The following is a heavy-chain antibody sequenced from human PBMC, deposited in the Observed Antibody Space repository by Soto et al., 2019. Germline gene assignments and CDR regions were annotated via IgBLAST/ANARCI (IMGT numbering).Heavy chain of an antibody. D-gene: IGHD2-15*01. CDR2: ISAYNGNT. CDR1: GYTYTSNG. V-gene: IGHV1-18*01. Sequence: ASVKVTCKASGYTYTSNGISWVRQAPGQGLEWMGWISAYNGNTNYAQKLQGRVTMTTDTSTSTAYMELRSLRSDDTAVYYCASCSGAGWPEDYWGQGTLVTVSS. CDR3: ASCSGAGWPEDY. J-gene: IGHJ4*02.